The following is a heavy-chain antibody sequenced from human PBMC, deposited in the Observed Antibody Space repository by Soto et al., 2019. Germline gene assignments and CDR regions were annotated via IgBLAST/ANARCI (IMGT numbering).Heavy chain of an antibody. CDR2: ISGSGGST. CDR3: ARNTYYYDSSGYHHDAFDI. D-gene: IGHD3-22*01. CDR1: GFTFSSYA. J-gene: IGHJ3*02. V-gene: IGHV3-23*01. Sequence: GGSLRLSCAASGFTFSSYAMSWVRQAPGKGLEWVSAISGSGGSTYYADSVKGRFTISRDNSKNTLYLQMNSLRAEDTAVYYCARNTYYYDSSGYHHDAFDIWGQGTMVTVSS.